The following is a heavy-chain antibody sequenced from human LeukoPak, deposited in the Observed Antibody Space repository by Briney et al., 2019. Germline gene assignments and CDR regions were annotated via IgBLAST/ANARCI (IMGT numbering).Heavy chain of an antibody. J-gene: IGHJ4*02. CDR1: GGTFSSYA. D-gene: IGHD4-23*01. CDR2: IIPIFGTA. V-gene: IGHV1-69*05. CDR3: ASELGNGDY. Sequence: SVKVSCKASGGTFSSYAISWVRQAPGQGLEWMGGIIPIFGTANYAQKFQGRVTMTRNTSISTAYMELRSLRSDDTAVYYCASELGNGDYWGQGTLVTVSS.